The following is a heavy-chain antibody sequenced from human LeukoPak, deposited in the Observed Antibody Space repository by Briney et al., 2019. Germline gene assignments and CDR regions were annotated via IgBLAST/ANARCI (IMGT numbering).Heavy chain of an antibody. Sequence: PGGSPRLSCAASGFTFSSYAMSWVRQAPGKGLEWVSAISGSGGSTYYADSVKGRFTISRDNSKNTLYLQMNSLRAEDTAVYYCASGVWGSYRYWYYFDYWGQGTLVTVSS. V-gene: IGHV3-23*01. CDR2: ISGSGGST. D-gene: IGHD3-16*02. CDR1: GFTFSSYA. CDR3: ASGVWGSYRYWYYFDY. J-gene: IGHJ4*02.